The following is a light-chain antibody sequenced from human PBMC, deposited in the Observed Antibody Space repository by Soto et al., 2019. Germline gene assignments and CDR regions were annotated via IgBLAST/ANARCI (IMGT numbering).Light chain of an antibody. CDR1: PSIDTL. Sequence: VMTQSPGTLSVSPGERATLSCRASPSIDTLLAWYQHRPGKAPRLLLSDASTRATGVSARFSGSGSGTEFSLTISSLQSEDSALYYCQQYQYWPPRTFGQGTKVEI. CDR2: DAS. CDR3: QQYQYWPPRT. V-gene: IGKV3-15*01. J-gene: IGKJ1*01.